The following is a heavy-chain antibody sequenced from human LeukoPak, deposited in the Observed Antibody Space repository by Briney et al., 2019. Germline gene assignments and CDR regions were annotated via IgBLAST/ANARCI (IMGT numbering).Heavy chain of an antibody. CDR3: AKYPYYDILTGYYNPHVGYFDY. Sequence: GGSLRLSCAASGFTFSSYAMSWVREAPGKGLEWVSAISGSGGSTYYADSVKGRFTISRDNSKNTLYLQMNSLRAEDTAVYYCAKYPYYDILTGYYNPHVGYFDYWGQGTLVTVFS. D-gene: IGHD3-9*01. J-gene: IGHJ4*02. CDR2: ISGSGGST. CDR1: GFTFSSYA. V-gene: IGHV3-23*01.